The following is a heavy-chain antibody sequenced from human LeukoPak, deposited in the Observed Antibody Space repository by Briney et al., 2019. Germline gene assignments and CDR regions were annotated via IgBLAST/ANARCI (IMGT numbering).Heavy chain of an antibody. CDR1: GFIFRNYG. CDR2: IYTNGNP. D-gene: IGHD3/OR15-3a*01. J-gene: IGHJ6*02. Sequence: GGSLRLSCAASGFIFRNYGMNWVRQAPGKGLEWVSGIYTNGNPRYADSVRGRFTISRDNSKNTLYLQMHSLRVDDTAVYYCAHLVWEYVGGLDVWGQGTTVTVSS. V-gene: IGHV3-23*05. CDR3: AHLVWEYVGGLDV.